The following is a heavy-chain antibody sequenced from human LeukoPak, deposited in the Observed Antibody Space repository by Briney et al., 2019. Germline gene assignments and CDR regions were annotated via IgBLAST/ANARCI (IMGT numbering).Heavy chain of an antibody. J-gene: IGHJ4*02. CDR1: GFTFSSYS. CDR3: ARGGLLTDY. CDR2: ISSSSSTI. Sequence: PGGSLTLSCAASGFTFSSYSMNWVRQAPGKGLEWVSYISSSSSTIYYADSVKGRFTISTDNAKNSLYLQMNSLRAEDTAVYYCARGGLLTDYGGQGTLVIVSS. D-gene: IGHD3-9*01. V-gene: IGHV3-48*01.